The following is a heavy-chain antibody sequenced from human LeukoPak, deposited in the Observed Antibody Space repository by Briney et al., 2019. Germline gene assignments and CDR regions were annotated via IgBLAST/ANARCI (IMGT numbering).Heavy chain of an antibody. V-gene: IGHV3-21*01. CDR1: GFTFSSYS. Sequence: PGGSLRLSRAASGFTFSSYSMNWVRQAPGKGLEWVSSISSSSSYIYYADSVKGRFTISRDNAKNSLYLQMNSLRAEDTAVYYCARVVTDYMDVWGKGTTVTVSS. D-gene: IGHD4-23*01. CDR2: ISSSSSYI. J-gene: IGHJ6*03. CDR3: ARVVTDYMDV.